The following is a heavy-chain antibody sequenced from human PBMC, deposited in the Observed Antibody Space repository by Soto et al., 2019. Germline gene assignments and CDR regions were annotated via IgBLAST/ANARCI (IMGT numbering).Heavy chain of an antibody. Sequence: QVQLVESGGGVVQPGRSLRLSCAASGFTFSSYGMHWVRQAPGKGLEWVAVISYDGSNKYYADSVKGRFTISRDNSKNTLYLQMNNLRAEDTAVYYCAKWGPLRYFDWNGYYYGMDVWGQGTTVTVSS. D-gene: IGHD3-9*01. V-gene: IGHV3-30*18. CDR3: AKWGPLRYFDWNGYYYGMDV. CDR1: GFTFSSYG. CDR2: ISYDGSNK. J-gene: IGHJ6*02.